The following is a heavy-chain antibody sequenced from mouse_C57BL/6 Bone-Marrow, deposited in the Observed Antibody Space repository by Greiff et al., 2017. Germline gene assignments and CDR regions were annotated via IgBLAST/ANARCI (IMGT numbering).Heavy chain of an antibody. V-gene: IGHV1-81*01. D-gene: IGHD1-1*01. CDR3: APSSYYYGSSYGAY. CDR2: IYPRSGNT. Sequence: VQLQQSGAELARPGASVKLSCKASGYTFTSYGISWVKQRTGQGLEWIGEIYPRSGNTYYNEKFKGKATLTADKSYSTAYMELRSLTSEYSAVYFCAPSSYYYGSSYGAYWGQGTLVTVSA. J-gene: IGHJ3*01. CDR1: GYTFTSYG.